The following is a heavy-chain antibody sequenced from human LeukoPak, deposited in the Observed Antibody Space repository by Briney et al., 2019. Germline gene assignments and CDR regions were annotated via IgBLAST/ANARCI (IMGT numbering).Heavy chain of an antibody. V-gene: IGHV1-69*04. Sequence: GASVKVSCKASGGTFSSYAISWVRQAPGQGLEWMGRIIPILGIANYAQKFQGRVTITADKSTSTAYMELSSLRSEDTAVYYCARERTVLEAEWDDYWGQGTLVTVSS. CDR1: GGTFSSYA. D-gene: IGHD1-26*01. CDR2: IIPILGIA. J-gene: IGHJ4*02. CDR3: ARERTVLEAEWDDY.